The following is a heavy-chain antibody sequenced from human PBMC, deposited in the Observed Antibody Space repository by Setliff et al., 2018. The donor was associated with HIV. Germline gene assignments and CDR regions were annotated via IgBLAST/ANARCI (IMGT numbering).Heavy chain of an antibody. Sequence: GESLKISCVASGYSFTNYWIGWVRQMPGKGLEWMGIIYPDNSDARYGPSFQGQVTISVDKTMRTAYLQWSSLKASDTAIYYCARGSSSVTYYHYGLDVWGQGTTVTVSS. J-gene: IGHJ6*02. D-gene: IGHD3-10*01. CDR1: GYSFTNYW. CDR3: ARGSSSVTYYHYGLDV. V-gene: IGHV5-51*01. CDR2: IYPDNSDA.